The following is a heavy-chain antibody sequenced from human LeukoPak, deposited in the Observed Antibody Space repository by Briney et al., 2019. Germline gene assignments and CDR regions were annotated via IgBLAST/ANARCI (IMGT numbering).Heavy chain of an antibody. V-gene: IGHV4-39*01. CDR1: GSSISSSSYY. D-gene: IGHD5-18*01. J-gene: IGHJ4*02. CDR2: IYYSGST. Sequence: SETLSLTCTVSGSSISSSSYYWGWIRQPPGKGLEWIGSIYYSGSTYYNPSLKSRVTISVDTSKNQFSLKLSSVTAADTAVYYCARQEVDTAVVTFFDYWGQGTLVTVSS. CDR3: ARQEVDTAVVTFFDY.